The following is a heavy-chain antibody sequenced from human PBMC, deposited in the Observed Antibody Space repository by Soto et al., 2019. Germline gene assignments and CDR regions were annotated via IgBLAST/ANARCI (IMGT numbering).Heavy chain of an antibody. V-gene: IGHV1-18*01. CDR1: GYTFTNHG. D-gene: IGHD3-22*01. CDR2: VSAYNGDT. Sequence: QVLLVQSGTEVKKPGASVQVSCKASGYTFTNHGISWVRQDPGQGLEWVGWVSAYNGDTKYAQKFQGRVTMTTDTPTTTAYMELRSLRSDDKAVYYCARDPSNSSGYFEFFDFWGQGTLVTVSS. J-gene: IGHJ4*02. CDR3: ARDPSNSSGYFEFFDF.